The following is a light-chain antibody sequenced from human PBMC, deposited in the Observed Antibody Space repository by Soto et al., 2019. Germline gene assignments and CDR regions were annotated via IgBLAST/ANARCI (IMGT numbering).Light chain of an antibody. J-gene: IGKJ1*01. Sequence: AIRMTQSPSSLSASTGDRVTITCRASQGISSYLAWYQQKPGKAPKLLIYAASTLQSGVPSRFSGSGSGTDFTLTISCLQSEDFATYYCQQYYSYPRLTFGQGTKVEIK. CDR1: QGISSY. V-gene: IGKV1-8*01. CDR2: AAS. CDR3: QQYYSYPRLT.